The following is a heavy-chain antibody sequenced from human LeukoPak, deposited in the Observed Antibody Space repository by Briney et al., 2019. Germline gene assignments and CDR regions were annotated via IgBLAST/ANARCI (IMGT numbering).Heavy chain of an antibody. V-gene: IGHV3-21*01. J-gene: IGHJ6*02. D-gene: IGHD4-17*01. CDR2: ISSSSSYI. CDR3: ARDPTVTPGYGMDV. CDR1: GFTFSSYS. Sequence: PGGSLRLSCAASGFTFSSYSMNWVRQAPGKGLEWVSSISSSSSYIYYADSVKGRFTTSRDNAKNSLYLQMNSLRAEDTAVYYCARDPTVTPGYGMDVWGQGTTVTASS.